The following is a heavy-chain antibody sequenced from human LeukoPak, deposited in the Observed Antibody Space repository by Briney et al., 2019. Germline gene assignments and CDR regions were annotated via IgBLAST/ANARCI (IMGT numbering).Heavy chain of an antibody. D-gene: IGHD7-27*01. Sequence: SVKVSCKASGGTFSSYAISWVRQAPGQGLEWMGGIIPIFGTANYAQKFQGRVTITTDESTSTAYMELSSLRSEDTAVYYCARDRSWGQLAFDIWGQGTMVTVSS. CDR3: ARDRSWGQLAFDI. J-gene: IGHJ3*02. CDR2: IIPIFGTA. V-gene: IGHV1-69*05. CDR1: GGTFSSYA.